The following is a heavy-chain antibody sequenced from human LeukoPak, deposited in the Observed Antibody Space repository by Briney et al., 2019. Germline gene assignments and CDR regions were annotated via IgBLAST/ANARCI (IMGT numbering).Heavy chain of an antibody. CDR1: GXSVSTNSSA. Sequence: SQTLSLTCAISGXSVSTNSSAWNWIRQSPSRGLEWLGRTYYRSKWYNDYAPSVKSRITISPDTSKNQFSLQLKSVTPEDTALYYCARASYYDTSGPLGAFDIWGQGTMVTVSS. CDR2: TYYRSKWYN. J-gene: IGHJ3*02. V-gene: IGHV6-1*01. CDR3: ARASYYDTSGPLGAFDI. D-gene: IGHD3-22*01.